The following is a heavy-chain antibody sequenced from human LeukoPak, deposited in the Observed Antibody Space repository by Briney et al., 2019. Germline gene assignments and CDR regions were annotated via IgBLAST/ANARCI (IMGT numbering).Heavy chain of an antibody. Sequence: GASVKVSCTASGYTFTSYGISWVRDAPVQEGEWMGWSSAYNGNTNYAQKLQGRVTMTTDTSTSTAYMELRSLRSDDTAVYYCARDRIVGALDAFDIWGQGTMVTVSS. V-gene: IGHV1-18*01. CDR1: GYTFTSYG. CDR2: SSAYNGNT. D-gene: IGHD1-26*01. J-gene: IGHJ3*02. CDR3: ARDRIVGALDAFDI.